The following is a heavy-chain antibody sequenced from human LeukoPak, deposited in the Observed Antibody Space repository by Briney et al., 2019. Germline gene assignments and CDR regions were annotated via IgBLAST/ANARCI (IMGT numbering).Heavy chain of an antibody. D-gene: IGHD3-16*01. V-gene: IGHV3-23*01. CDR1: GFTFSSYG. CDR2: ISGSGGST. CDR3: AKDIMITFGGVTDDY. J-gene: IGHJ4*02. Sequence: GGSLRLSCAASGFTFSSYGMSWVRQAPGKGLEWVSAISGSGGSTYYADSVKGRFTISRDNSKNTLHLQMNSLRAEGTAVYYCAKDIMITFGGVTDDYWGQGTLVTVSS.